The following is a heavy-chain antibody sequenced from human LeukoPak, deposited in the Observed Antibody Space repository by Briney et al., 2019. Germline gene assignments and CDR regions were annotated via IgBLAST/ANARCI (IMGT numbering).Heavy chain of an antibody. CDR2: FDPEDGET. CDR3: ATANRLYYYGSGRNYYAMDV. D-gene: IGHD3-10*01. J-gene: IGHJ6*02. CDR1: GYTLTKLS. Sequence: GASVKVSCKVSGYTLTKLSMHWVRQAPGKGLEWMGGFDPEDGETIYAQKFQGRVTMTEDTSTDTAYVELSSLRSEDTAVYYCATANRLYYYGSGRNYYAMDVWGQGTTVTVSS. V-gene: IGHV1-24*01.